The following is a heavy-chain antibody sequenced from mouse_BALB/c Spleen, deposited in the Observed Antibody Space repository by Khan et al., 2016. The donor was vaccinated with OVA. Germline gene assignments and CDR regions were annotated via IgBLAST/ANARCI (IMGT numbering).Heavy chain of an antibody. CDR1: GFTFSTYG. CDR2: ISSGGSYT. J-gene: IGHJ3*01. CDR3: ARLAYYSDREGVAC. V-gene: IGHV5-6*01. D-gene: IGHD1-1*01. Sequence: EVELVESGGDLVKPEGSLKLSCAASGFTFSTYGMSWVRQTPDKRLEWVATISSGGSYTYYPDSVQGRFTISRDNAKNTLYLQMSSLKSEDTAMFYCARLAYYSDREGVACWGQGTLVTVSA.